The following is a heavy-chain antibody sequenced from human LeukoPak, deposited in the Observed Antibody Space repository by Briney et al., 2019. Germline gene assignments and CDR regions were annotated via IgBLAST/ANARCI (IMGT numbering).Heavy chain of an antibody. J-gene: IGHJ6*03. D-gene: IGHD3-10*01. CDR3: ARDLLTYGSGSYYIPRRDYYYYMDV. V-gene: IGHV3-48*01. CDR2: ISSRSNTI. Sequence: GGSLRLSCAPSGFTFSSYSMNWVRQAPGEGGEWVSYISSRSNTIYYAHSVKGRFTLSRDNAKNSLYLQMNSLRAEDTAVYYCARDLLTYGSGSYYIPRRDYYYYMDVWGKGTTVTVSS. CDR1: GFTFSSYS.